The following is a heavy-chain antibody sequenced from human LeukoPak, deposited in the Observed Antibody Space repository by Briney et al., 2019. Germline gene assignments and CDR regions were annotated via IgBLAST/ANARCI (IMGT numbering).Heavy chain of an antibody. CDR1: GFTFSNYA. D-gene: IGHD3-10*01. Sequence: GALRLSWSVSGFTFSNYAMHWVRQAPGKGLEYVSSITSNWDTKYYADSVRGRFTISRDNSKSTLYLQMSSLRAEDTAVYYCLKDDSGLGDYWGQGTLVTVSS. V-gene: IGHV3-64D*06. J-gene: IGHJ4*02. CDR3: LKDDSGLGDY. CDR2: ITSNWDTK.